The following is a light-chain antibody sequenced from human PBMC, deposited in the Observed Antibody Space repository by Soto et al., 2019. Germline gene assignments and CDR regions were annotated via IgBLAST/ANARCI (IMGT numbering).Light chain of an antibody. CDR1: QSVNSN. CDR2: AAS. J-gene: IGKJ3*01. CDR3: QQYNNWRT. Sequence: EIVMTQSTATLSVSPGERATLSCRASQSVNSNLAWYQQKPGQAPRLLIYAASTRATGIPARFSGSGSGTELTLTISSLQSEDFAIYYCQQYNNWRTFGPGTKVDIK. V-gene: IGKV3-15*01.